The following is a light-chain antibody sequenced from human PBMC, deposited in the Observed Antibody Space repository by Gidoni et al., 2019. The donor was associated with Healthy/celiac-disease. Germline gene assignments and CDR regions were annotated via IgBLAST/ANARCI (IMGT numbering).Light chain of an antibody. V-gene: IGLV1-40*01. CDR2: GNS. CDR1: SANNVEDYD. CDR3: QSYDSSLSGWV. J-gene: IGLJ3*02. Sequence: QSVLTQTPSVSGAPGQSVTISGTGSSANNVEDYDVHWYQQLPGTAPKLQLYGNSYRPAWVPDRFSGSKSGTSASLAIAWLQAEDEADYYCQSYDSSLSGWVFGGGTKLTVL.